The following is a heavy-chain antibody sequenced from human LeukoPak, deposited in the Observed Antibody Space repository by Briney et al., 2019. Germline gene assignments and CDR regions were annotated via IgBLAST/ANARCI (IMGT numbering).Heavy chain of an antibody. CDR2: IYPSDSDT. CDR3: ARPETSGGYGSNWYYFDH. CDR1: GYRFTSYW. D-gene: IGHD6-19*01. Sequence: GESLKISCKGSGYRFTSYWIGWVRQISGKDLEWMGIIYPSDSDTRYSPSFQGQVTISADKSINTAYLQWSSLKASDTAMYYCARPETSGGYGSNWYYFDHWGQGTLVTVSS. V-gene: IGHV5-51*01. J-gene: IGHJ4*02.